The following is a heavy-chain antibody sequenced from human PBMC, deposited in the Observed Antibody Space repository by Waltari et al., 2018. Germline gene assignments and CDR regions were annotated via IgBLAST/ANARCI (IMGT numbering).Heavy chain of an antibody. CDR2: ISGSGGST. CDR3: AKDLEEGTLRFLEWFCDAFDI. D-gene: IGHD3-3*01. V-gene: IGHV3-23*04. CDR1: GFTFSSYA. Sequence: EVQLVESGGGLVKPGGSLRLSCAASGFTFSSYAMSWVRQATGKGLEWVSAISGSGGSTYYADSVKGRFTISRDNSKNTLYLQMNSLRAEDTAVYYCAKDLEEGTLRFLEWFCDAFDIWGQGTMVTVSS. J-gene: IGHJ3*02.